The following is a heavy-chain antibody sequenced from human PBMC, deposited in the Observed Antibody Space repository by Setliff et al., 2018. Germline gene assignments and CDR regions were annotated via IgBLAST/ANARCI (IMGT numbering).Heavy chain of an antibody. D-gene: IGHD3-3*01. Sequence: SVKVSCKASGGTFSSYALSWVRQAPGQGLEWMGVIIPIRGVTRYAQKFQGRVTMTRDTSTSTVYMEVSSLRSEDTAVYFCARDRFYNSWSGTSITAPHDAFDIWGQGTTVTVSS. J-gene: IGHJ3*02. V-gene: IGHV1-69*10. CDR2: IIPIRGVT. CDR1: GGTFSSYA. CDR3: ARDRFYNSWSGTSITAPHDAFDI.